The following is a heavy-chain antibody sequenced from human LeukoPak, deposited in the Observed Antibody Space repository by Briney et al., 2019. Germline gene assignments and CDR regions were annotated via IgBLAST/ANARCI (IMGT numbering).Heavy chain of an antibody. D-gene: IGHD5-18*01. CDR3: ARLYFGYSYGYNYYYMDV. Sequence: GESLKISCKGSGYSFTSYWIGWVRQMPGKGLEWMGIIYPGDSDTRYGPSFQGQVTISADKSISTAYLQWSSLKASDTAMYYCARLYFGYSYGYNYYYMDVWGKGTTVTVSS. CDR1: GYSFTSYW. CDR2: IYPGDSDT. V-gene: IGHV5-51*01. J-gene: IGHJ6*03.